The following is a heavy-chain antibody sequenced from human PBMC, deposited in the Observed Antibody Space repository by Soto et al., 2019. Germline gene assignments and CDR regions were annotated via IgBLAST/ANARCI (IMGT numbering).Heavy chain of an antibody. CDR3: ARDSGDGYDAFDI. J-gene: IGHJ3*02. D-gene: IGHD5-12*01. Sequence: EVQLVETGGGLIQPGGSLRLSCAASGFTVSSNYMSWVRQAPGKGLEWVSVIYSGGSTYYADSVKGRFTISRDNSKNTLYLQMNSLGAEDTAVYYCARDSGDGYDAFDIWGQGTMVTVSS. CDR2: IYSGGST. CDR1: GFTVSSNY. V-gene: IGHV3-53*02.